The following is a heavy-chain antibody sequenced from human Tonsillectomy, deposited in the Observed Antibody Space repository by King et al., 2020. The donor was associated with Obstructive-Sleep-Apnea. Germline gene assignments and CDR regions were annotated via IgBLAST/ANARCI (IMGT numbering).Heavy chain of an antibody. CDR3: ARRQLGIDY. CDR1: GFTFSNYS. D-gene: IGHD6-6*01. J-gene: IGHJ4*02. CDR2: ISTSSSTI. V-gene: IGHV3-48*04. Sequence: QLVQSGGGLVQPGGSLRLSCAASGFTFSNYSMNWVRQAPGKGLEWGSYISTSSSTIYYADSVKGRFTISRDNAKNSLYLQMNSLRAEDTAVYYCARRQLGIDYWGQGTLVTVSS.